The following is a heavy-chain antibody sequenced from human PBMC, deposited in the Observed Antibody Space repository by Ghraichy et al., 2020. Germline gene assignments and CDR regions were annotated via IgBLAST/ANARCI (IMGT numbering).Heavy chain of an antibody. CDR2: INGGGGIT. V-gene: IGHV3-23*01. J-gene: IGHJ4*02. Sequence: GGSLRLSCAASGFTFSTYAMSWVRQAPGKGLQWVSSINGGGGITYNADSVKGRFTISRDNSQNTLYLQMNSLRAEDTAVYFCAKGCSGEDTAMVGYWGQGTQVTVSS. CDR3: AKGCSGEDTAMVGY. D-gene: IGHD5-18*01. CDR1: GFTFSTYA.